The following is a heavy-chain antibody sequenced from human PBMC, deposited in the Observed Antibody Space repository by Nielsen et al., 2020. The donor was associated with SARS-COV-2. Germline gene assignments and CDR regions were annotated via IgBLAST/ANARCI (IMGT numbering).Heavy chain of an antibody. V-gene: IGHV3-48*03. CDR3: ARGPGDSSVSPTSYYFDQ. J-gene: IGHJ4*02. D-gene: IGHD5-18*01. CDR1: GFIFRDYE. Sequence: GESLKISCEGSGFIFRDYEVNWVRQIPGKGLEWVASISSRSTTVDYADSVRGRFTISRDNAKNSLTLLLNSLRAEDSAVYYCARGPGDSSVSPTSYYFDQWGQGILVTVSS. CDR2: ISSRSTTV.